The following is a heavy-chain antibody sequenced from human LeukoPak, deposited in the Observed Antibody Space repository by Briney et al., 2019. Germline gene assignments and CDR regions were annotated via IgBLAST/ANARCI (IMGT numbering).Heavy chain of an antibody. J-gene: IGHJ3*02. CDR2: IHYSGST. Sequence: SETLSLTCNVSGDSVSSYYWNWIWQPPGKGLEWIAYIHYSGSTNYNPSLKSRVTISVDTSKNQFSLKLSSVTAADTAVYYCAIRVSGRAFDIWGQGTMVTVSS. CDR3: AIRVSGRAFDI. D-gene: IGHD3-16*01. V-gene: IGHV4-59*08. CDR1: GDSVSSYY.